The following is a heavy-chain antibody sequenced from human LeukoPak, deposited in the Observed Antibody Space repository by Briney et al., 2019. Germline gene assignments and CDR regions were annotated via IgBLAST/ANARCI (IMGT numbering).Heavy chain of an antibody. CDR2: IRGGGAVT. CDR3: AKCSASYYNDAFDI. V-gene: IGHV3-23*01. CDR1: GFSFTDFD. J-gene: IGHJ3*02. D-gene: IGHD3-10*02. Sequence: GGSLRLSCTASGFSFTDFDMNWVRHAPGKGLEWLSYIRGGGAVTRYSDSVKGRFTISRDNSKNTLYLQMNHLRAEDTAIYYCAKCSASYYNDAFDIWGRGTMVTVSS.